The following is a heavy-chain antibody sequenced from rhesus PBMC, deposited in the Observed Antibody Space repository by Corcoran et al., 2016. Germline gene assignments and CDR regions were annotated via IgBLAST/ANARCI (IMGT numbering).Heavy chain of an antibody. CDR2: IRSGGST. D-gene: IGHD2-21*01. Sequence: QVQLQQWGEGLVKPSETLSLTCAVYGGSVSGYWWGWIRQPPGKGLEWIGRIRSGGSTNYNPSLKSRVTISIDTSKNQFSLKLSSVTAADTAVYYCARKVGGSSLDVWGRGVLVTVSS. J-gene: IGHJ5-2*02. V-gene: IGHV4-160*01. CDR3: ARKVGGSSLDV. CDR1: GGSVSGYW.